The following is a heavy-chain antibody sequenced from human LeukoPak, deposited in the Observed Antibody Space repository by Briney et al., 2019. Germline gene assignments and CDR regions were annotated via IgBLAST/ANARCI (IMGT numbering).Heavy chain of an antibody. CDR1: GFTFDTYA. J-gene: IGHJ4*02. V-gene: IGHV3-23*01. D-gene: IGHD6-19*01. CDR3: AKEGSSGWD. CDR2: ISDSGGSK. Sequence: GGSLRLSCAASGFTFDTYAMSWVRQAPGRGLEWVSTISDSGGSKYYAASVKGRFTISRDNSKNTLYLQMNSLRAEDTAVYYCAKEGSSGWDWGQGTLVTVSS.